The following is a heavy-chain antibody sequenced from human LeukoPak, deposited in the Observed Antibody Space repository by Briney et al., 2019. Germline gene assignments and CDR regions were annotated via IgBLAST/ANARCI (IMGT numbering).Heavy chain of an antibody. CDR1: GFTFSSYS. J-gene: IGHJ1*01. V-gene: IGHV3-48*04. Sequence: GGSLRLSCAASGFTFSSYSMNWVRQAPGKGLEWVSYISSSSSTIYYADSVKGRFTISRDNAKNSLYLQMNSLRAEDTAVYYCARGRDYYDSSSSAEYFQHWGQGTLVTVSS. CDR2: ISSSSSTI. CDR3: ARGRDYYDSSSSAEYFQH. D-gene: IGHD3-22*01.